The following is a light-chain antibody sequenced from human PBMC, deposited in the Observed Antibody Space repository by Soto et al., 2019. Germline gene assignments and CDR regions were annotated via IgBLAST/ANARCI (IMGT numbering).Light chain of an antibody. J-gene: IGLJ1*01. CDR1: SRDVGGYNY. V-gene: IGLV2-14*03. CDR2: DVS. CDR3: CSYTTSNTRQIV. Sequence: QSALTQPASVSGAPGQSITIACTGTSRDVGGYNYVSWYQHHPGKAPKLTIYDVSNRPSGVSNRFSGSKSGNTASLTISGLQPEDEADYYCCSYTTSNTRQIVFGTGTTVTVL.